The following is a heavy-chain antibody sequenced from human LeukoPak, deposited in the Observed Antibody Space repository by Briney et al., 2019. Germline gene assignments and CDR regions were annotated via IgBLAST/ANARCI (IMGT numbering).Heavy chain of an antibody. CDR3: ARVTRYTTFDY. Sequence: PGGSLRLSCAASGFTFSSYAMHWVRQAPGKGLEWVAVISYDGSNKYYADSVKGRFTISRDNSKNTLYLQMNSLRAEDTAVYYCARVTRYTTFDYWGQGTLVTVSS. D-gene: IGHD2-2*02. J-gene: IGHJ4*02. CDR2: ISYDGSNK. V-gene: IGHV3-30-3*01. CDR1: GFTFSSYA.